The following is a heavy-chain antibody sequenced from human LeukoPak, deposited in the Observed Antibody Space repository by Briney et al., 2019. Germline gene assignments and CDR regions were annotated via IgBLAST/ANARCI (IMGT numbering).Heavy chain of an antibody. J-gene: IGHJ4*02. CDR1: GGTFSSYA. CDR2: LSGFDGRT. V-gene: IGHV1-18*01. CDR3: VRTGGDVLWGYVDY. D-gene: IGHD2-21*02. Sequence: GASVKVSCKASGGTFSSYAISWVRQAPGQGLEWMGWLSGFDGRTNYAQKFQGRVTMTADTSTSTAYMELRSLNFDDTAVYYCVRTGGDVLWGYVDYWGQGNLVIVSS.